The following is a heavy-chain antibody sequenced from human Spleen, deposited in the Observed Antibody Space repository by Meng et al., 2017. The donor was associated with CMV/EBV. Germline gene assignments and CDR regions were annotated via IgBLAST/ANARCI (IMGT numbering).Heavy chain of an antibody. CDR2: IYYSGNT. J-gene: IGHJ4*02. CDR1: GGSVSSGSYY. Sequence: SETLSLTCTVSGGSVSSGSYYWSWIRQSPGKGLEWIGYIYYSGNTNYNPSLKSRVTISVDTSKNQFSLKLSSVTAADTAVYYCARGYDSSGFETDYWGQGTLVTVSS. V-gene: IGHV4-61*01. D-gene: IGHD3-22*01. CDR3: ARGYDSSGFETDY.